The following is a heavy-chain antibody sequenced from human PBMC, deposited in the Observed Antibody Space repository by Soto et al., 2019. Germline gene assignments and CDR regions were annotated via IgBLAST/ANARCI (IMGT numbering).Heavy chain of an antibody. CDR2: MNPNSGNT. Sequence: ASVKVSCKASGYTFTSYDINWVRQATGQGLEWMGWMNPNSGNTGYAQKFQGRVTMTRNTSISTAYMGLSSLRSEDTAVYYCARGLGSAYYYGSGSYYPIDYWGQGTLVTVSS. D-gene: IGHD3-10*01. J-gene: IGHJ4*02. V-gene: IGHV1-8*01. CDR3: ARGLGSAYYYGSGSYYPIDY. CDR1: GYTFTSYD.